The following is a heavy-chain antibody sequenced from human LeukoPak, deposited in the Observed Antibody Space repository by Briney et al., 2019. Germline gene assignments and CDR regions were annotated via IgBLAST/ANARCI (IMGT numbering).Heavy chain of an antibody. D-gene: IGHD4-23*01. CDR1: GFTFSDYY. Sequence: GGSLRLSCAASGFTFSDYYMSWIRQAPGKGLEWVSYISSSGSTVYYADSVKGRFTISRDNAKNSLYLQMNSLRAEDTAVYYCARAPTTVVKFDYWGQGTLVTVSS. CDR3: ARAPTTVVKFDY. V-gene: IGHV3-11*01. J-gene: IGHJ4*02. CDR2: ISSSGSTV.